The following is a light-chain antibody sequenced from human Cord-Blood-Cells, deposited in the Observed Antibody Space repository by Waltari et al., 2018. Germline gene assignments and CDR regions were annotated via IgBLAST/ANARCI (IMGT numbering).Light chain of an antibody. CDR3: QQYGSSPYT. CDR2: GAS. Sequence: EIVLTPSPGTLALSLGDRATLPCRASQSVSSNYLAWYQQKPGQAPRLLIYGASSRATGIPDRFSGSGSGTDFTLTISRLEPEDFAVYYCQQYGSSPYTFGQGTKLEIK. CDR1: QSVSSNY. V-gene: IGKV3-20*01. J-gene: IGKJ2*01.